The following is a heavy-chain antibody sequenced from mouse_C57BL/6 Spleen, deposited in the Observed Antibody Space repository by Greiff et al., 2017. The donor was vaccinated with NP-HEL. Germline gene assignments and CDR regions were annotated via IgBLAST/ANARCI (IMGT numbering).Heavy chain of an antibody. Sequence: QVQLQQPGAELVRPGSSVKLSCKASGYTFTSYWMHWVKQRPIQGLEWIGNIDPSDSETHYNQKFKDKATLTVDKSSSTAYMQLSSLTSEDSAVYYCARRDYGTGTGYFDDWGQGTTLTVSS. CDR2: IDPSDSET. D-gene: IGHD4-1*01. CDR3: ARRDYGTGTGYFDD. J-gene: IGHJ2*01. CDR1: GYTFTSYW. V-gene: IGHV1-52*01.